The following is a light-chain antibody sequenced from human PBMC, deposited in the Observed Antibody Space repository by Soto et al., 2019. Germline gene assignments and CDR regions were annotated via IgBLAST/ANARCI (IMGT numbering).Light chain of an antibody. Sequence: EIVLTQSPGTLSLSPGERATLSCRASRSISSTYLAWFQQKPGQAPRLLIYGASSRATGVPDRFSGSGSGTDFTLIISRLEPEDFAMYACQQYGSSPFSFGPGTKVDFK. J-gene: IGKJ3*01. CDR1: RSISSTY. V-gene: IGKV3-20*01. CDR2: GAS. CDR3: QQYGSSPFS.